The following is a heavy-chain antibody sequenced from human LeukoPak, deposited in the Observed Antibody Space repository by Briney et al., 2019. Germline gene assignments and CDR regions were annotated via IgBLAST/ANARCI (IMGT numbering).Heavy chain of an antibody. CDR3: ARSELLWFGGVNSGFDY. Sequence: SETLSLTCTVSGGSISSYYWSWVRQPPGKGLEWIGYVYYSGSTNYNPSLKSRVTISIDTSRTQFSLKLSSVTAADTAVYYCARSELLWFGGVNSGFDYWGQGTLVTVSS. J-gene: IGHJ4*02. CDR2: VYYSGST. D-gene: IGHD3-10*01. V-gene: IGHV4-59*01. CDR1: GGSISSYY.